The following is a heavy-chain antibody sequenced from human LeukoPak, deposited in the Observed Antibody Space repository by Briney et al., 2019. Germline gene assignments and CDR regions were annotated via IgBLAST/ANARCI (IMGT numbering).Heavy chain of an antibody. D-gene: IGHD1-26*01. CDR1: GFTFSTHA. CDR2: ISYDGTNK. J-gene: IGHJ4*02. CDR3: ARDHRELLLDY. V-gene: IGHV3-30*03. Sequence: PGGSLRLSCAASGFTFSTHAMHWVRQAPGKGLEWVAVISYDGTNKYYADSVKGRFTISRDNSKNTLYLQMNSLRAEDTAVYYCARDHRELLLDYWGQGTLVTVSS.